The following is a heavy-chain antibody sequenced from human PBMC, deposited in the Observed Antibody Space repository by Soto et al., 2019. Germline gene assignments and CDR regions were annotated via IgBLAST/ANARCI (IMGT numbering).Heavy chain of an antibody. J-gene: IGHJ4*02. Sequence: PGGSLRLSCAASGFAFSDSTIHWVRQASGKGLEWVGRIRSKANTYATAYTASVKGRFTVSRDDSNSTAYLQMNSLKSEDTAFFFFIVRIVATEPVFDSWGQGALVTVSS. CDR3: IVRIVATEPVFDS. CDR1: GFAFSDST. V-gene: IGHV3-73*01. D-gene: IGHD5-12*01. CDR2: IRSKANTYAT.